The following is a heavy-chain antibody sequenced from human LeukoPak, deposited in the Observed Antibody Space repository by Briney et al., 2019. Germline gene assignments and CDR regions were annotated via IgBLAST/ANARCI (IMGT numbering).Heavy chain of an antibody. D-gene: IGHD3-22*01. V-gene: IGHV1-18*01. Sequence: ASVKVSCKASGYTFTSYGISWVRQAPGQGLEWMGWISAYNGNTNYAQKLQGRVTMTTDTSTSTAYMELRSLRSDDTAVYYCARDTRYSSGYYFDAFDIWGQGTMVTASS. CDR1: GYTFTSYG. CDR2: ISAYNGNT. CDR3: ARDTRYSSGYYFDAFDI. J-gene: IGHJ3*02.